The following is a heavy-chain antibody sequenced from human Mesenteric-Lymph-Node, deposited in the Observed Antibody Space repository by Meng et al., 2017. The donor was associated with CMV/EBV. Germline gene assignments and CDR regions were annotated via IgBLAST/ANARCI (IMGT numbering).Heavy chain of an antibody. D-gene: IGHD4-17*01. V-gene: IGHV3-48*03. CDR3: AREAYGDYAVGY. Sequence: GGSLRLSCAASGFTFSSYEMNWVRQAPGKGLEWVSYISSSGSTIYYADSVKGRFTISRDNAKNSLYLQMNSLRAEDTAVYYCAREAYGDYAVGYWGQGTLVTVSS. J-gene: IGHJ4*02. CDR1: GFTFSSYE. CDR2: ISSSGSTI.